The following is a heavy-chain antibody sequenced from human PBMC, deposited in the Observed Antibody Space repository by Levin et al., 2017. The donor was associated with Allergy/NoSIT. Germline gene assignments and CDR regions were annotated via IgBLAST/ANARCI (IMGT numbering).Heavy chain of an antibody. J-gene: IGHJ6*02. D-gene: IGHD4-23*01. V-gene: IGHV3-13*01. CDR3: ARDGGGNRGGYYYYRMDG. CDR2: IGTAGDT. Sequence: PSETLSLTCAASGFTFSNYDMHWVRQATGKGLEWVSAIGTAGDTYYPGSVKGRFTISRENAKNSLYLQMNSLRAGDTAVYYCARDGGGNRGGYYYYRMDGWGQGTTVTVSS. CDR1: GFTFSNYD.